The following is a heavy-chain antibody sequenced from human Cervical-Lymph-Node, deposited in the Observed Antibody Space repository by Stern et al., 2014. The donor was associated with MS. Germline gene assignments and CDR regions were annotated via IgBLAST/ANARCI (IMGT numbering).Heavy chain of an antibody. Sequence: QVQLMQSGAVVPKPGASVKISCKTSGYSFNTNAIYWIRQAPGQSLEWLGVLNRHTGTTRYAEKFEGRVTFTRDTSATTVYMDLSRLTSEDTATYYCARGPVSAWNDFWGQGTLVTVSS. D-gene: IGHD1-1*01. CDR2: LNRHTGTT. CDR1: GYSFNTNA. V-gene: IGHV1-3*01. J-gene: IGHJ4*02. CDR3: ARGPVSAWNDF.